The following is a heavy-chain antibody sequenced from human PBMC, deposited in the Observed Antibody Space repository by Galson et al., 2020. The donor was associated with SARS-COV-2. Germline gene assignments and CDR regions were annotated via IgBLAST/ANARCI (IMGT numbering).Heavy chain of an antibody. J-gene: IGHJ4*02. CDR3: AKTRFGELLSPFDR. CDR1: GGSISSGSNY. Sequence: SETLSLTCTVSGGSISSGSNYWAWIRQPPGKGLEWIGIMYYSGSTYSNPSLKSRVTISVDTSKNQVSLRLTSVTAADTAVYYCAKTRFGELLSPFDRWGQGTLVTVSS. CDR2: MYYSGST. V-gene: IGHV4-39*01. D-gene: IGHD3-10*01.